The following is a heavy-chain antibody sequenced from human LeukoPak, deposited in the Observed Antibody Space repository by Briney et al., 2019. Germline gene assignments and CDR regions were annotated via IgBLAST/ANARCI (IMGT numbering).Heavy chain of an antibody. J-gene: IGHJ4*02. D-gene: IGHD5-18*01. CDR2: IIPIFGTA. Sequence: SSVEVSCKASGGTFSSYAISWVRQAPGQGLEWMGRIIPIFGTANYAQKFQGRVTITTDESTSTAYMELSSLRSEDTAVYYCARGRDTAMVTGDYWGQGTLVTVSS. V-gene: IGHV1-69*05. CDR3: ARGRDTAMVTGDY. CDR1: GGTFSSYA.